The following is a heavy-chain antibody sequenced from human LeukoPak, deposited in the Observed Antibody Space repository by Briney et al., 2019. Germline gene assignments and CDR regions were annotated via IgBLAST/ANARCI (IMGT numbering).Heavy chain of an antibody. Sequence: PSETLSLTCTVSGGSISSSSYYWGWIRQPPGKGLEWIGSVYNSGFTYYNPSLKSRVTISVDTSRNQFSLKLSSVTAADTAVYYCQAERCIQGEDYWGQGTLVTVSS. V-gene: IGHV4-39*01. J-gene: IGHJ4*02. CDR3: QAERCIQGEDY. CDR2: VYNSGFT. D-gene: IGHD5-24*01. CDR1: GGSISSSSYY.